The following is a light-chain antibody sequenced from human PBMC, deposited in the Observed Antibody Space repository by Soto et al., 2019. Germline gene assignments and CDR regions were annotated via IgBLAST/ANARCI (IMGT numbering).Light chain of an antibody. Sequence: QSVLTQPASVSGSPGQSITISCTGTSSDVGGYNYVSWYQQHPGKAPKLMIYDVSNRPSGVSNRFSVSKSGNTASLTISGIQAEDEADYYCSSYTSSSTHVVFGGGTKVTVL. V-gene: IGLV2-14*01. CDR1: SSDVGGYNY. CDR3: SSYTSSSTHVV. J-gene: IGLJ2*01. CDR2: DVS.